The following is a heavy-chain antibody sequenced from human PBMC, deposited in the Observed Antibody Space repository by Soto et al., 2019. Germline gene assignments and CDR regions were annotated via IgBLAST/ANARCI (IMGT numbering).Heavy chain of an antibody. CDR3: ARRRSGDAFDV. J-gene: IGHJ3*01. V-gene: IGHV5-51*01. Sequence: PGESLKISCEASGYSFNTYWIGWVRQMPGKGLEWMGIIYPDDSDTRVNPSFQGQVTISADKSITTAYLQWNSLKASDTAMYFCARRRSGDAFDVWGQGTLVTVS. CDR2: IYPDDSDT. CDR1: GYSFNTYW. D-gene: IGHD1-26*01.